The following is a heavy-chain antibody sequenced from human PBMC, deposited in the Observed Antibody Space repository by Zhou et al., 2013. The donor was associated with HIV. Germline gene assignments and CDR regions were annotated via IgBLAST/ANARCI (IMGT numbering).Heavy chain of an antibody. Sequence: QVQVVQSGAEVKKPGTSVKVSCKASGYTFPDYDINWVRQATGQGLEWMGWMNPNSGNTGYARKFQGRLTMTTNTSISTAFMELRSLRSEDTAIYFCARGFIAAAGTPPIHFDYWGPGTVVTVSA. CDR3: ARGFIAAAGTPPIHFDY. CDR2: MNPNSGNT. D-gene: IGHD6-13*01. V-gene: IGHV1-8*01. J-gene: IGHJ4*02. CDR1: GYTFPDYD.